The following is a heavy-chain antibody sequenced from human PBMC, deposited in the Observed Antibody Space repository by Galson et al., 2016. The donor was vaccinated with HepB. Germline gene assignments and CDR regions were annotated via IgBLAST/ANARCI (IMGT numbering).Heavy chain of an antibody. D-gene: IGHD2-2*01. CDR2: ISSDGSNT. V-gene: IGHV3-30*18. J-gene: IGHJ4*02. CDR3: SKDGRIYCSSASCHDHFHY. Sequence: SLRLSCAASGFTFSSYGMHWVRQAPGKGLEWVAFISSDGSNTKYADSVKGRFTISRDNSKKTLYLQMNSLRAEDTAVYYCSKDGRIYCSSASCHDHFHYWGQGTLVTVSS. CDR1: GFTFSSYG.